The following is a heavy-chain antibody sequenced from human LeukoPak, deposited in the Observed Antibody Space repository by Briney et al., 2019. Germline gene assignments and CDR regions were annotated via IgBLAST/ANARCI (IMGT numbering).Heavy chain of an antibody. CDR2: ISGSGGST. J-gene: IGHJ4*02. V-gene: IGHV3-23*01. CDR1: GFTFSRYA. Sequence: PGGSLRLSCAASGFTFSRYAMSWVRQAPGKGLEWVSAISGSGGSTYYADSVKGRFTISRDNSKNTLYLQMNSLRAEDTAVYYCAKLAGPRVGYYDSSGYYYWGQGTLVTVSS. D-gene: IGHD3-22*01. CDR3: AKLAGPRVGYYDSSGYYY.